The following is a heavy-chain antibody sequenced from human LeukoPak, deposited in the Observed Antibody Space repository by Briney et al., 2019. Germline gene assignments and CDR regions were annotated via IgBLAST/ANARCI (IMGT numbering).Heavy chain of an antibody. Sequence: GESLKISCKGSGYSFTSYWIGWVRQMPGKGLEWMGIIYSGDSDTRYCPSFQGPVPISADKSISTAYLQWSSLKASDTAMYYCARHRLHCSGGSCYPPRFYYMDVWGKGTTVTVSS. J-gene: IGHJ6*03. V-gene: IGHV5-51*01. D-gene: IGHD2-15*01. CDR1: GYSFTSYW. CDR2: IYSGDSDT. CDR3: ARHRLHCSGGSCYPPRFYYMDV.